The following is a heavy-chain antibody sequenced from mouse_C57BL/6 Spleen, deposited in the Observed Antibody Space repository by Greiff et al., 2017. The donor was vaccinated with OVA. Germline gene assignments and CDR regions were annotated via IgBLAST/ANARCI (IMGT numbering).Heavy chain of an antibody. J-gene: IGHJ3*01. V-gene: IGHV5-9-1*02. CDR2: ISSGGDYI. CDR1: GFTFSSYA. Sequence: EVMLVESGEGLVKPGGSLKLSCAASGFTFSSYAMSWVRQTPEKRLEWVAYISSGGDYIYYADTVKGRFTISRDNARNTLYLQMSSLKSEDTAMYYCTRGDYDVWFAYWGQGTLVTVSA. CDR3: TRGDYDVWFAY. D-gene: IGHD2-4*01.